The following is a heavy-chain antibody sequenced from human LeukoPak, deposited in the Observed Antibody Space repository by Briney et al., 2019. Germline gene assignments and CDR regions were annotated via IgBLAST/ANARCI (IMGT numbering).Heavy chain of an antibody. CDR2: IYTSGST. J-gene: IGHJ5*02. V-gene: IGHV4-4*07. CDR1: GGSISSYY. D-gene: IGHD2-2*02. CDR3: ARGLNVGFCSSTSCYIWFDP. Sequence: SETLPLTCTVSGGSISSYYWNWIRQPAGKGLEWIGHIYTSGSTNYNPSLKSRVTMSIDTSKNQFSLKLSSVTAADTAVYYCARGLNVGFCSSTSCYIWFDPWGQGTLVTVSS.